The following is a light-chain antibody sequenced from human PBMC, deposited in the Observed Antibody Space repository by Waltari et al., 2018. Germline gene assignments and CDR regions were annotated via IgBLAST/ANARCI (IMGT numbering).Light chain of an antibody. CDR3: VSHGGANNFWV. V-gene: IGLV2-8*01. Sequence: QSALTQPPSASGSPGQSVTISCTGTSSDVGAYDHVSWYQQHPHKAPKLLIYEVTRRPSGGTEGFSGSKAGNTASLTVSGRQADDEAHYYCVSHGGANNFWVFGGGTMLTVL. J-gene: IGLJ3*02. CDR1: SSDVGAYDH. CDR2: EVT.